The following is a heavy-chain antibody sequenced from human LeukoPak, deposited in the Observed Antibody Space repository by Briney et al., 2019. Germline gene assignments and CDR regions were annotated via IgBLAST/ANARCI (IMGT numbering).Heavy chain of an antibody. CDR3: AREQVAAAGQDYYYYMDV. J-gene: IGHJ6*03. CDR1: GYTFTSYA. Sequence: ASVKVSCKASGYTFTSYAMNWVRQAPGQGLEWMGWINTNTGNTTYAQGFTGRFVFSLDTSVSTAYLQISSLKAEDTAVYYCAREQVAAAGQDYYYYMDVWGKGTTVTVSS. CDR2: INTNTGNT. D-gene: IGHD6-13*01. V-gene: IGHV7-4-1*02.